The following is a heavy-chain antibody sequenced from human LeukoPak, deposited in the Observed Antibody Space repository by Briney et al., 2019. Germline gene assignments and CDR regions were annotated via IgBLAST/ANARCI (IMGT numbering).Heavy chain of an antibody. Sequence: PGGSLRLSCAASGFTLSYYGMHWVRQAPGKGLEWVADIWSDGIGKYYADSVKGRFTISRDSSKNTVSLQMNSLRSDDTAVYYCARDPSPRIAAPDYFDYWGQGTLVTVSS. J-gene: IGHJ4*02. CDR2: IWSDGIGK. D-gene: IGHD6-6*01. CDR1: GFTLSYYG. CDR3: ARDPSPRIAAPDYFDY. V-gene: IGHV3-33*01.